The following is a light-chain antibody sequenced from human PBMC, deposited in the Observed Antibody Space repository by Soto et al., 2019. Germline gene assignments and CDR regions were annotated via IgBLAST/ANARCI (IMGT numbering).Light chain of an antibody. J-gene: IGLJ2*01. CDR2: EVS. Sequence: QSALTQPPSASGSPGQSVTISCTGTSSDVGGYNYVSWYQPHPGKAPKLMIYEVSKRPSGVPDRFSGSKSGNTASLTVSGLQAEDEADYYCSSYAGSNKVVFGGGTKVTVL. CDR3: SSYAGSNKVV. CDR1: SSDVGGYNY. V-gene: IGLV2-8*01.